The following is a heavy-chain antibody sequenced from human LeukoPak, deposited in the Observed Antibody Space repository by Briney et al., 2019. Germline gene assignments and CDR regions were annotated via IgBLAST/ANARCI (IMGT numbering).Heavy chain of an antibody. V-gene: IGHV4-34*01. J-gene: IGHJ4*02. D-gene: IGHD3-10*01. Sequence: MASETLSLTCAVYGGSFSGYYWSWIRQPPGKGLEWIGEINHSGSTNYNPSLKSRVTISVDTSKNQFSLKLSSVTAADTAVYYCARGPELWFGELLYDYWGQGTLVTVSS. CDR1: GGSFSGYY. CDR2: INHSGST. CDR3: ARGPELWFGELLYDY.